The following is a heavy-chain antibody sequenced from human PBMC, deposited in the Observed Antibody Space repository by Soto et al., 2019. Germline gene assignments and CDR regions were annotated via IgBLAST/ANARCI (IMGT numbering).Heavy chain of an antibody. CDR1: GFIFDDYA. V-gene: IGHV3-9*01. Sequence: PGGSLRLSCPPSGFIFDDYAVHWVRQAPGKGLEWVAGIDWNGDNTGYADSVRGRFTISRDNSKNTVYLQMNSLRLEDTAIYPCAKDFAAFDSGYVSLGLDDWGQGILVTVSS. CDR2: IDWNGDNT. J-gene: IGHJ4*02. D-gene: IGHD3-22*01. CDR3: AKDFAAFDSGYVSLGLDD.